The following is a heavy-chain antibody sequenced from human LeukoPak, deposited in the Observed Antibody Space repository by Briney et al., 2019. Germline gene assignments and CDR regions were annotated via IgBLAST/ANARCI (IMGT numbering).Heavy chain of an antibody. V-gene: IGHV4-34*01. Sequence: PSETLSLTCAVYGGSFSGYYWNWIRQPPGKGLEWIGEINHSGSTNYNPSLKSRVTTSLDTSKSQFSLKLTSVTAADTAVYYCARGQYRRDGSGSYIDYWGQGTLVTVSS. J-gene: IGHJ4*02. CDR1: GGSFSGYY. CDR2: INHSGST. D-gene: IGHD3-10*01. CDR3: ARGQYRRDGSGSYIDY.